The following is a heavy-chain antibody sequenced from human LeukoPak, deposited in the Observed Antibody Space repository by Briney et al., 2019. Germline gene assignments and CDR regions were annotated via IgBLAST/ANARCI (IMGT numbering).Heavy chain of an antibody. CDR3: ARAPTITTIFDY. Sequence: GGSLRLSCVASGFTSSAFWMSWVRPAPGEGLGWVSIIYSGGTIHYADSVRRRFTVSRDDSKNTVYLQMNNLRTEDTAVYYCARAPTITTIFDYGGQGTLVTVS. J-gene: IGHJ4*02. CDR2: IYSGGTI. V-gene: IGHV3-53*01. D-gene: IGHD4-11*01. CDR1: GFTSSAFW.